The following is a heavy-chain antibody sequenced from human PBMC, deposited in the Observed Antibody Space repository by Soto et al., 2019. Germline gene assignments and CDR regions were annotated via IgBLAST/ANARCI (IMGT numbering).Heavy chain of an antibody. D-gene: IGHD5-12*01. CDR1: GFTFSDHY. CDR3: ARVVATKFFDY. J-gene: IGHJ4*02. V-gene: IGHV3-72*01. CDR2: TRNKANSYTT. Sequence: GGSLRLSCAASGFTFSDHYMDWVRQAPGKGLEWVGRTRNKANSYTTEYAASVKGRFTISRDDSKNSLYLQMNSLKTEDTAVYYCARVVATKFFDYWGQGTLVTVSS.